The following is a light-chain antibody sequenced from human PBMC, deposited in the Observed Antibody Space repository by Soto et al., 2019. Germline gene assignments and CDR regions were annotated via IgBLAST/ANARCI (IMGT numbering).Light chain of an antibody. CDR3: QQLNSYPIT. V-gene: IGKV1-9*01. J-gene: IGKJ5*01. CDR2: AAS. CDR1: QCISSY. Sequence: IQLTQSPSSLAASVVDGVTITCLASQCISSYLAWYQQKPGKAPKLLIYAASTLQSGVPSRFSGSGSGTDFTLTISSLQPEDFATYYCQQLNSYPITFGHGTRLEIK.